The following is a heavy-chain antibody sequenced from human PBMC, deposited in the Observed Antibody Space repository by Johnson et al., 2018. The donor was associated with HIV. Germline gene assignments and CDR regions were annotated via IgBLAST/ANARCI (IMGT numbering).Heavy chain of an antibody. J-gene: IGHJ3*02. CDR3: ARDRRSSFDI. CDR2: ISYDGSNK. D-gene: IGHD6-6*01. Sequence: QVQLVESGGGVVQPGRSLRLSCAASGFTFSSYAMHWVRQAPCKGLEWVAVISYDGSNKYYADSVKGRFTISRDNSKNTLYLQMNSLRAEDTAVYYCARDRRSSFDIWGQGTMVAVSS. V-gene: IGHV3-30*04. CDR1: GFTFSSYA.